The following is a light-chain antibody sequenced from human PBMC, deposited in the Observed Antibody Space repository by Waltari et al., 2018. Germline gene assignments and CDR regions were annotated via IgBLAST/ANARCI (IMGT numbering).Light chain of an antibody. J-gene: IGLJ2*01. Sequence: QSALTQPRSVSGSPGQSVTISCPGSRGDVGDFTYVPWYQQHPGKAPQLMIYDVTKRPSGVPDRFSGSRSADTASLTISGLQAEDEADYYCCSYGGSYTLVVFGGGTKLTVL. CDR2: DVT. CDR3: CSYGGSYTLVV. CDR1: RGDVGDFTY. V-gene: IGLV2-11*01.